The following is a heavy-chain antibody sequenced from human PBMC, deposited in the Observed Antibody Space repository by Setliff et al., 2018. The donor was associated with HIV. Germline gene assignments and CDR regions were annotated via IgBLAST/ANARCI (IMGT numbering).Heavy chain of an antibody. CDR2: IFYTGGT. Sequence: SETLSLTCTVSGGSISSYYWTWLRQFPGKGLEWIGFIFYTGGTTYNPSLNSRVTISVDTSKNQFSLKLSSVTAADTAVYHCVRHQGKYYDSSGYSGRFVDLWGRGTLVTVS. V-gene: IGHV4-59*08. D-gene: IGHD3-22*01. J-gene: IGHJ2*01. CDR3: VRHQGKYYDSSGYSGRFVDL. CDR1: GGSISSYY.